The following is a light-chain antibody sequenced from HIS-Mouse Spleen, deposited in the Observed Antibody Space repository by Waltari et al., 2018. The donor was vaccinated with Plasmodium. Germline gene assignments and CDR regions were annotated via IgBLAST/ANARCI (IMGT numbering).Light chain of an antibody. Sequence: EIVMTQSPATRSVAPGERATLSCRDSQSVSSNLAWYQQKPGQAPRLLIYGASTRATGIPARFSGSGSGTEFTLTISSLQSEDFAVYYCQQYNNWSFTFGPGTKVDIK. V-gene: IGKV3-15*01. J-gene: IGKJ3*01. CDR1: QSVSSN. CDR2: GAS. CDR3: QQYNNWSFT.